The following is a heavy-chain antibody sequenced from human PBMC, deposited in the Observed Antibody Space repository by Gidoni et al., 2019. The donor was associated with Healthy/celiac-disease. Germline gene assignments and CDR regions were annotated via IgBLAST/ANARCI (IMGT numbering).Heavy chain of an antibody. D-gene: IGHD3-3*01. Sequence: QVQLQQWGAGLLKPSETLSLTGAGYGGSVSGYYWSWIRQPPGKGLEWIGEINHSGSTNYNPSLKSRVTISVDTSKNQFSLKLSSVTAADTAVYYCARDYDFWSCYHKSYYFDYWGQGTLVTVSS. CDR1: GGSVSGYY. V-gene: IGHV4-34*01. J-gene: IGHJ4*02. CDR3: ARDYDFWSCYHKSYYFDY. CDR2: INHSGST.